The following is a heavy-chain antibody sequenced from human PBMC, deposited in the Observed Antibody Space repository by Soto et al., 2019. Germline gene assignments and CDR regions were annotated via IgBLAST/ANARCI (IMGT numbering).Heavy chain of an antibody. J-gene: IGHJ4*02. CDR3: ASGDPGYSGSYCY. V-gene: IGHV1-69*06. D-gene: IGHD1-26*01. CDR2: IIPIFGTA. Sequence: KVSCKASGGTFSSYAISWVRQAPGQGLEWMGGIIPIFGTANYAQKFQGRVTITADKSTSTAYMELSSLRSEDTAVYYCASGDPGYSGSYCYWGQGTLVTVSS. CDR1: GGTFSSYA.